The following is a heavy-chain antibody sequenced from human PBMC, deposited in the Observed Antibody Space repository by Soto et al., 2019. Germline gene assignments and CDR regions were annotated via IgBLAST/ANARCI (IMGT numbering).Heavy chain of an antibody. Sequence: PGGSLKLSCAASGFTFSSYAMSWVRHAPGKGLEWVSAISGSGGSTYYADSVKGRFTISRDNSKNTLYLQMNSLRAEDTAVYYCAKDADSSSSDYGMDVWGQGTTVTVSS. V-gene: IGHV3-23*01. CDR2: ISGSGGST. J-gene: IGHJ6*02. D-gene: IGHD6-6*01. CDR3: AKDADSSSSDYGMDV. CDR1: GFTFSSYA.